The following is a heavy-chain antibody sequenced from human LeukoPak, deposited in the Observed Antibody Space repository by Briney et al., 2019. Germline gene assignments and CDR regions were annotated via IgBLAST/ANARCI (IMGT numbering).Heavy chain of an antibody. CDR3: ATDSALDITMVREDYYYGMDV. CDR1: GYTLTELS. J-gene: IGHJ6*02. D-gene: IGHD3-10*01. Sequence: ASVKVSCKVSGYTLTELSMHWVRQAPGKGLEWMGGFDPEDGETIYAQKFQGRVTMTEDTSTDTAYMELSSLRSEDTAVYYCATDSALDITMVREDYYYGMDVWGQGTTVTVSS. V-gene: IGHV1-24*01. CDR2: FDPEDGET.